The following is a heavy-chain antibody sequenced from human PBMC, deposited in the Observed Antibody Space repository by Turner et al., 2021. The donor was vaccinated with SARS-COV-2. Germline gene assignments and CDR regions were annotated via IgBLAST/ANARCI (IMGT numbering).Heavy chain of an antibody. J-gene: IGHJ2*01. Sequence: EVQLVESGGGLVRPGGSLRLSCDSSAFTVMSNYMSWVRQAPVKGLDWVSVIDSGGSTYYADSVKGRFTIARDNSNNTLYLQMNGLRAEDTAMFYCARDLSDDWYFDLWGRGTLVTVSS. V-gene: IGHV3-66*01. CDR1: AFTVMSNY. CDR2: IDSGGST. CDR3: ARDLSDDWYFDL.